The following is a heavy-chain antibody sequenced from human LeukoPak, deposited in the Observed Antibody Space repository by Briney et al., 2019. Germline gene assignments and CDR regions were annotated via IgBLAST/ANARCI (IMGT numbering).Heavy chain of an antibody. D-gene: IGHD5-18*01. V-gene: IGHV3-30*18. Sequence: GGSLRLSCAASGFTFSRYGMHCVRQTPGKGLEWVAVISYDASNKYYADSVKGRFTISRDNSKNTLYLQMNSLRAEDTAVYYCAKSHGYSYGFDYWGQGTLVTVSS. CDR1: GFTFSRYG. J-gene: IGHJ4*02. CDR2: ISYDASNK. CDR3: AKSHGYSYGFDY.